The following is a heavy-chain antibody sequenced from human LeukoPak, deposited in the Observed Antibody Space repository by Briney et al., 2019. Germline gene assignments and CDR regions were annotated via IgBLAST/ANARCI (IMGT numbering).Heavy chain of an antibody. Sequence: SGGSLRLSCAASGFTFSSYGMHWVRQAPGKGLEWVAFIRYDGSNKYYADSVKGRFTISRDNSKNTLYLQMNSLRAEDTAVYFCAKGGSTYSYSCDYWGQGTLVTVSS. D-gene: IGHD2-21*01. J-gene: IGHJ4*02. CDR2: IRYDGSNK. CDR3: AKGGSTYSYSCDY. V-gene: IGHV3-30*02. CDR1: GFTFSSYG.